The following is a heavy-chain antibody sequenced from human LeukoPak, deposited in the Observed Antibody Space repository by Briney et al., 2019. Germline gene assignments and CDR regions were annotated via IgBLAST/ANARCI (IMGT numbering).Heavy chain of an antibody. J-gene: IGHJ4*02. CDR2: INPSGGST. Sequence: ASVKVSCKASGYIFTSYYMHWVRQAPGQGLEWMGIINPSGGSTSYAQKFQGRVTMTRDTSTSTVYMELSSLRSEDTAVYYCARAPDGYYDSSGYLNWGQGTLVTVSS. D-gene: IGHD3-22*01. CDR1: GYIFTSYY. V-gene: IGHV1-46*01. CDR3: ARAPDGYYDSSGYLN.